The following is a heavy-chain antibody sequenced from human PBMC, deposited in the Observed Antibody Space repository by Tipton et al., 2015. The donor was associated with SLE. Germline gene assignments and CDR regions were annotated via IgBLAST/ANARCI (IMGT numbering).Heavy chain of an antibody. J-gene: IGHJ4*02. D-gene: IGHD3-3*01. V-gene: IGHV3-21*03. CDR3: ARAPSGYLVWSGYPAPFFDY. Sequence: VQLVQSGGGLVKPGGSLRLSCAASGFTFSSYSMNWVRQAPGKGLEWVSSISSSSSYIYYADSVKGRFTISRDNAKNSLYLQMNSLRAEDTAVYYCARAPSGYLVWSGYPAPFFDYWGQGTLVTVSS. CDR1: GFTFSSYS. CDR2: ISSSSSYI.